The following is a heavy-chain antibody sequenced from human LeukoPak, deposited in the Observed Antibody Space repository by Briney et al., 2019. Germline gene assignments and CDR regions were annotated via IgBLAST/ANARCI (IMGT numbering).Heavy chain of an antibody. J-gene: IGHJ3*02. CDR2: ISSSSSYI. CDR3: ARDGADYYGSGGRAFDI. CDR1: GFTFSSYS. V-gene: IGHV3-21*01. Sequence: GGSLRLSCAASGFTFSSYSMNWVRQAPGKGLEWVSSISSSSSYIYYADSVKGRFTISRDNAKNSLYLQMNSLRAEDTAVYYCARDGADYYGSGGRAFDIWGQGTMVTVSS. D-gene: IGHD3-10*01.